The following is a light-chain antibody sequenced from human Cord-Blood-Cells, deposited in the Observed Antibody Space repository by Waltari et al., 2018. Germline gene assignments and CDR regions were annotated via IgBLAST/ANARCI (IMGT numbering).Light chain of an antibody. V-gene: IGLV2-23*01. J-gene: IGLJ1*01. CDR3: CSYAGSSTYV. Sequence: QSALTQPASVSGPPGQSITISCTGTSSVVGSYNLVSWYQQHPGKAPKLMIYEGSKRPSRVSNRFSCSKSGNTAALTISGRQAEDEADYYCCSYAGSSTYVFGTGTKVTVL. CDR1: SSVVGSYNL. CDR2: EGS.